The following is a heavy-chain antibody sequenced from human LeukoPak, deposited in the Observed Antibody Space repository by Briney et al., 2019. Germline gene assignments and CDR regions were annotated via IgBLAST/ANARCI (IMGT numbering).Heavy chain of an antibody. D-gene: IGHD3-10*01. V-gene: IGHV3-30*19. CDR2: ISYDGSNK. Sequence: GGSLRLSCAASGFTFSSYAMSWVRQAPGKGLEWVAVISYDGSNKYYADSVKGRFTISRDNSKNTLYLQMNSLRAEDTAVYYCARAQRITMVRGDIHWFDPWGQGTLVTVSS. CDR1: GFTFSSYA. CDR3: ARAQRITMVRGDIHWFDP. J-gene: IGHJ5*02.